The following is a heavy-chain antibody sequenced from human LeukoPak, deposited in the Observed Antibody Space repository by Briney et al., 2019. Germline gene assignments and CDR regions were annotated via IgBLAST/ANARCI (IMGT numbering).Heavy chain of an antibody. CDR2: IVVSSGNT. J-gene: IGHJ3*02. V-gene: IGHV1-58*02. CDR1: GFTFTSSA. Sequence: ASVKVSCKASGFTFTSSAMQWVRQARGQRLEWIGWIVVSSGNTNYAQKFQERVTITRDMSTSTAYMELSSLRSEDTAVYYCAAAPYYYDSSGYLPGAFDIWGQGTMVTVSS. CDR3: AAAPYYYDSSGYLPGAFDI. D-gene: IGHD3-22*01.